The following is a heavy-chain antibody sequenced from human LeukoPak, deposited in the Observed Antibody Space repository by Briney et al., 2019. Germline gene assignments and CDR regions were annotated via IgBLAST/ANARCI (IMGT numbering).Heavy chain of an antibody. V-gene: IGHV3-30*02. D-gene: IGHD2-8*01. Sequence: GGSLRLSCAASGFTFSSYGMHWVRQAPGKGLEWVAFIRYDGSNKYYADSVKGRFTISRDNSKNTLYLQMNSLRAEDTAVYYCAKEGIVLMVYAGPFDYWGQGTLVTVSS. CDR1: GFTFSSYG. CDR3: AKEGIVLMVYAGPFDY. J-gene: IGHJ4*02. CDR2: IRYDGSNK.